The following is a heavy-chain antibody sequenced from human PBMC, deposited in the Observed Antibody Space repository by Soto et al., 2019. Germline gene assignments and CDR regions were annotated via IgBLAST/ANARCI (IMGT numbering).Heavy chain of an antibody. V-gene: IGHV3-30-3*01. D-gene: IGHD2-15*01. CDR1: GFTFSSYA. Sequence: GGSLRLSCAASGFTFSSYAMHWVRQAPGKGLEWVAVISYDGSNKYYADSVKGRFTISRDNSKNTLYLQMNSLRAEDTAVYYCARDPRPGYGCSGGSCYSVYNWFDPWGQGTLVTVSS. J-gene: IGHJ5*02. CDR3: ARDPRPGYGCSGGSCYSVYNWFDP. CDR2: ISYDGSNK.